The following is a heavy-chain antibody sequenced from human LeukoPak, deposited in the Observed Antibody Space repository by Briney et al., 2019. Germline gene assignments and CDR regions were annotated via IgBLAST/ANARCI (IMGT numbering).Heavy chain of an antibody. CDR2: INPNSGDT. D-gene: IGHD6-19*01. CDR3: ATDIPSGLSLY. J-gene: IGHJ4*02. CDR1: GYTFTTYY. V-gene: IGHV1-2*02. Sequence: ASVKVSCKASGYTFTTYYLHWVRQAPRQGLEWMAWINPNSGDTKYAQKFQGRVTLTRDTSISTAYMELNRLTIDDTAIYYCATDIPSGLSLYWGQGTLLTASS.